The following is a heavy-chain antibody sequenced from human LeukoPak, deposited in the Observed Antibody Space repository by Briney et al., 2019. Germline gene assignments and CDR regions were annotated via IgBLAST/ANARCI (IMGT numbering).Heavy chain of an antibody. CDR1: GYTFTGYY. V-gene: IGHV1-69*06. J-gene: IGHJ4*02. CDR3: ARDGTPFSGYSSSWYGSL. Sequence: SVKVSCKASGYTFTGYYMHWVRQAPGQGLEWMGGIIPIFGTANYAQKFQGRVTITADKSTSTAYMELSSLRSEDTAVYYCARDGTPFSGYSSSWYGSLWGQGTLVTVSS. D-gene: IGHD6-13*01. CDR2: IIPIFGTA.